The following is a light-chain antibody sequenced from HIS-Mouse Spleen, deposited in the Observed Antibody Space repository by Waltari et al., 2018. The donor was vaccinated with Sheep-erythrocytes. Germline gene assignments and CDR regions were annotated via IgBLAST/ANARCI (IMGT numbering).Light chain of an antibody. J-gene: IGLJ1*01. CDR2: EVS. CDR1: SSHVGGRNY. CDR3: CSYAGSYNHV. V-gene: IGLV2-11*01. Sequence: SALTRPRPVSAARGQSVTISCTGTSSHVGGRNYVSCYQQHPGKAPILLINEVSKRPSGVPDRFPGSKSGNTASLTISGLQAEDEADYYCCSYAGSYNHVFATGTKVTV.